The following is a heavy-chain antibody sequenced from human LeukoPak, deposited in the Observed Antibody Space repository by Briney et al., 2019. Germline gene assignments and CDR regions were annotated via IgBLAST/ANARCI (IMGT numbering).Heavy chain of an antibody. V-gene: IGHV3-30*03. Sequence: GGSLRLSCLASGFTFRSFGMHWVRQAPGTGLEWVALISYDGSNKNHADSVKGRFTISRDNSKNILYLQMNSLRVEDTAVYFCARGYGGNSAAFDIWGQGTMVTVSS. CDR1: GFTFRSFG. CDR2: ISYDGSNK. J-gene: IGHJ3*02. CDR3: ARGYGGNSAAFDI. D-gene: IGHD4-23*01.